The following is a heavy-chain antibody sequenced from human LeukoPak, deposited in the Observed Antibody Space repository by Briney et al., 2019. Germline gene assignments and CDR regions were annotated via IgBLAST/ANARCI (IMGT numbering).Heavy chain of an antibody. CDR2: IYTSGST. V-gene: IGHV4-4*07. Sequence: SETLSLTCTVSGGSISSYYWSWIRQPAGKGLEWIGRIYTSGSTNYNPSLKSRVTMSVDTSKNQFSLKLSSVTAADTAVYYCARGRGYDFWSGSKDYYGMVVWGQGTTVTVSS. D-gene: IGHD3-3*01. CDR1: GGSISSYY. CDR3: ARGRGYDFWSGSKDYYGMVV. J-gene: IGHJ6*02.